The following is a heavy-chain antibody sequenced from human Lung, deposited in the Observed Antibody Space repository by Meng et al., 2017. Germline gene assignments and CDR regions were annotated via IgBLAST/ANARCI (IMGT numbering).Heavy chain of an antibody. J-gene: IGHJ4*02. CDR1: GYTFTTYG. CDR3: ARDEDISAAGKLFGDY. CDR2: INPKSGDT. V-gene: IGHV1-2*06. D-gene: IGHD6-25*01. Sequence: QVQLVQSGEEVKKPGASVKVSCKASGYTFTTYGISWVRQAPGQGLEWMGRINPKSGDTHYAQKFQARVTMTGDTSISTAYMELSGLRSDDTAMYYCARDEDISAAGKLFGDYWGQGTLVTVSS.